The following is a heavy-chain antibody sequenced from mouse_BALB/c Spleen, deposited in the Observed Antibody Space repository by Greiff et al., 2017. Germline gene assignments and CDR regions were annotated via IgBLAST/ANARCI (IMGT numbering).Heavy chain of an antibody. J-gene: IGHJ2*01. CDR3: TRDSDGSREYYFDY. CDR1: GYTFTSYW. D-gene: IGHD1-1*01. CDR2: IYPGNSDT. Sequence: EVQLVESGTVLARPGASVKMSCKASGYTFTSYWMHWVKQRPGQGLEWIGAIYPGNSDTSYNQKFKGKAKLTAVTSTSTAYMELSSLTNEDSAVYYCTRDSDGSREYYFDYWGQGTTLTVSS. V-gene: IGHV1-5*01.